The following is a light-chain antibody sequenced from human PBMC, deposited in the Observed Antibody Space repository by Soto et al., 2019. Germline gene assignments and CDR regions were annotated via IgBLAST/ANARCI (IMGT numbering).Light chain of an antibody. J-gene: IGLJ2*01. CDR3: QTWGSGIVV. CDR2: LTTDGSH. V-gene: IGLV4-69*01. Sequence: VLTQSPSASASLGASVKLTCTLSSGHSDYAIAWHQQQPEKGPRYLMKLTTDGSHTNGDGIPDRFSGSSSGAERYLTISSLQSEDEADYYCQTWGSGIVVFGGGTQLTVL. CDR1: SGHSDYA.